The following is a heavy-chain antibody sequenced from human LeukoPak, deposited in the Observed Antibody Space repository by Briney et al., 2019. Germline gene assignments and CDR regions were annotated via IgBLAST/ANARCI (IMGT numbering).Heavy chain of an antibody. V-gene: IGHV1-46*01. J-gene: IGHJ4*02. Sequence: ASVKVSCMASGYTFTTYYMHWVRQSPGQGFEWMGIINPGGGGTSYTQKFQGRVTMTRDTSTSTVYMELSSLRSEDTAVYYCASNYYGSGSYYYWGQGTLVTVSS. CDR2: INPGGGGT. D-gene: IGHD3-10*01. CDR3: ASNYYGSGSYYY. CDR1: GYTFTTYY.